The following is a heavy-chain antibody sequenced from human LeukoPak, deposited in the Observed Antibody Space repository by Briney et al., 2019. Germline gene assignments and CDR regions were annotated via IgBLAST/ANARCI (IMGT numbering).Heavy chain of an antibody. J-gene: IGHJ6*03. D-gene: IGHD6-13*01. V-gene: IGHV3-30*02. CDR3: AKGVGSSYYYYYMDV. CDR2: IRYDGSNK. CDR1: GFTFSSYG. Sequence: GESLRLSCAVSGFTFSSYGMHWVRQAPGRGLEWVGFIRYDGSNKYYADSVKGRFTISRDNSKNTLYLQMNSLRAEDTAVYYCAKGVGSSYYYYYMDVWGKGTTVTISS.